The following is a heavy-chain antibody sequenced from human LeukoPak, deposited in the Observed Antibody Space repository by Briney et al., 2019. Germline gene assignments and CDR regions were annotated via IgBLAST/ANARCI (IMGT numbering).Heavy chain of an antibody. D-gene: IGHD5-24*01. CDR2: ISYDGSNK. CDR1: GFTFSSYA. J-gene: IGHJ4*02. V-gene: IGHV3-30*04. Sequence: GGSLRLSCAASGFTFSSYAMHWVRQAPGKGLEWVAVISYDGSNKYYADSVKGRFTISRDNAKNSLYLQMNSLRTEDTAVYYCAREGDGYNRYWGQGTLVTVSS. CDR3: AREGDGYNRY.